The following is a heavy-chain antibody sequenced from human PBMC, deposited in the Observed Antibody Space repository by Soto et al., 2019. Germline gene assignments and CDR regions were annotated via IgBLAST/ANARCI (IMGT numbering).Heavy chain of an antibody. J-gene: IGHJ4*02. D-gene: IGHD4-17*01. V-gene: IGHV4-59*08. CDR2: IYYSGST. CDR1: GGSISSYY. Sequence: SETLSLTCTVSGGSISSYYWSWIRQPPGKGLEWIGYIYYSGSTNYNPSLKSRVTVSVDTSKNQFSLKLSSVTAADTAVYYCARGIRSYDYGDILDYWGQGTLVTVSS. CDR3: ARGIRSYDYGDILDY.